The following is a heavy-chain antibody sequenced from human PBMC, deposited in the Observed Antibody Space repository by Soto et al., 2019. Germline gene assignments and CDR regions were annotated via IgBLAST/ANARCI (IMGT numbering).Heavy chain of an antibody. CDR3: AREFHMTGTTSGDY. J-gene: IGHJ4*02. CDR1: GYTFTGYY. CDR2: INPNSGGT. Sequence: GASVKVSCKASGYTFTGYYMHWVRQAPGQGLEWMGWINPNSGGTNYAQKFQGRVTITRDTPISTAYMELSRLRSDDTAVYYCAREFHMTGTTSGDYWGQGTLVTVSS. D-gene: IGHD1-7*01. V-gene: IGHV1-2*02.